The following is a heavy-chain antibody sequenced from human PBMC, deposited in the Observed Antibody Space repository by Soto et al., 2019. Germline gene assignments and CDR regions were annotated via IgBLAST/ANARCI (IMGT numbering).Heavy chain of an antibody. CDR1: GFSLSTSGVG. V-gene: IGHV2-5*02. CDR3: AHSRSYYYGSGSYFGGMDV. CDR2: IYWDDDK. J-gene: IGHJ6*02. Sequence: QITLKESGPTLVKPTQTLTLTCTFSGFSLSTSGVGVGWIRQPPGKALEWLALIYWDDDKRYSPALKSRLTITKDNSKNQVVLTMTNMDPVDTATYYCAHSRSYYYGSGSYFGGMDVWGQGTTVTVSS. D-gene: IGHD3-10*01.